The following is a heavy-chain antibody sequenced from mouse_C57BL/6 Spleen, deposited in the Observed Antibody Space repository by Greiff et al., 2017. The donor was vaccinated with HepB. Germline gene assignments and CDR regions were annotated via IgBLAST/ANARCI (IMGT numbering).Heavy chain of an antibody. V-gene: IGHV14-4*01. D-gene: IGHD2-5*01. Sequence: VQLKQSGAELVRPGASVKLSCTASGFNIKDDYMHWVKQRPEQGLEWIGWIDPENGDTEYASKFQGKATITADTSSNTAYLQLSSLTSEDTAVYYCTRDYSNFLFAYWGQGTLVTVSA. CDR1: GFNIKDDY. J-gene: IGHJ3*01. CDR2: IDPENGDT. CDR3: TRDYSNFLFAY.